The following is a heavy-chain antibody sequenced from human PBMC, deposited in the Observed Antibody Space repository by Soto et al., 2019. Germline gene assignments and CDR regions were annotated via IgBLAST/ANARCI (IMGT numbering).Heavy chain of an antibody. V-gene: IGHV1-2*04. J-gene: IGHJ6*02. CDR3: ASSIFLGISSSSYYYYYYGMDV. D-gene: IGHD6-6*01. Sequence: ASVKVSCKASGYTFTGYYMHWVRQAPGQGLEWMGWINPNSGGTNYAQKFQGWVTMTRDTSISTAYMELSRLRSDDTAVYYCASSIFLGISSSSYYYYYYGMDVWGQGTTVTVSS. CDR2: INPNSGGT. CDR1: GYTFTGYY.